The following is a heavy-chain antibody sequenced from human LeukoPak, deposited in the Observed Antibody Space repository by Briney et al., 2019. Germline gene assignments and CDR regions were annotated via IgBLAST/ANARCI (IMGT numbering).Heavy chain of an antibody. D-gene: IGHD2-2*02. Sequence: SETLSLTCTVSGGSITTGDYYWGWVSQHAGKGMEWVGSIYYGWSTYYNPSRKSRVTISVDTSKNQFSLNLSSVTAADTAVYYCAKHQCSSTSCYSFYYYGMDVWGQGTTVTVSS. CDR2: IYYGWST. V-gene: IGHV4-39*01. CDR1: GGSITTGDYY. J-gene: IGHJ6*02. CDR3: AKHQCSSTSCYSFYYYGMDV.